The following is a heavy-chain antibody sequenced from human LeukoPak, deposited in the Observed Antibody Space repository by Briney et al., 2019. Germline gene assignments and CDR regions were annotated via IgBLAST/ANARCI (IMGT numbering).Heavy chain of an antibody. Sequence: TGGSLRLSCAASGFTFSSYAMSWVRQAPGKGLEWVSAISGSGGSTYYADSVEGRFTISRDNSKNTLYLQMNSLRAEDTAVYYCAKNVFLAARPGYFDYWGQGTLVTVSS. D-gene: IGHD6-6*01. V-gene: IGHV3-23*01. J-gene: IGHJ4*02. CDR1: GFTFSSYA. CDR3: AKNVFLAARPGYFDY. CDR2: ISGSGGST.